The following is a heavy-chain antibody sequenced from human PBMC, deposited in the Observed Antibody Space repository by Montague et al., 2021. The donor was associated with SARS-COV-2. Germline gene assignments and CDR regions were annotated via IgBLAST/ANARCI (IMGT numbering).Heavy chain of an antibody. J-gene: IGHJ4*02. V-gene: IGHV4-39*01. Sequence: SETLSLTCTVAGGSISSSNYYWGRIRQPPGKGLEWFGSLFYSGSSFYXXXLKSRVTISVDTSKNQFSLRLSSVTAADTAVYYCVAEWLAIYYFDFWGQGTLVTVSS. CDR1: GGSISSSNYY. D-gene: IGHD6-19*01. CDR2: LFYSGSS. CDR3: VAEWLAIYYFDF.